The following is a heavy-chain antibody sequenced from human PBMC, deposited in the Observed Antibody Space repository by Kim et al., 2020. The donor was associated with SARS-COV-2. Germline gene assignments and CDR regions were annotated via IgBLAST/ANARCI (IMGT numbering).Heavy chain of an antibody. Sequence: SETLSLTCTVSGGSISSGDYYWSWIRQPPGKGLEWIGYIYYSGSTYYNPSLKSRVTISVDTSKNQFSLKLSSVTAADTAVYYCARATPYYYDSSGYLRGLLTPAAFDIWGQGTMVTVSS. CDR2: IYYSGST. CDR1: GGSISSGDYY. J-gene: IGHJ3*02. CDR3: ARATPYYYDSSGYLRGLLTPAAFDI. D-gene: IGHD3-22*01. V-gene: IGHV4-30-4*01.